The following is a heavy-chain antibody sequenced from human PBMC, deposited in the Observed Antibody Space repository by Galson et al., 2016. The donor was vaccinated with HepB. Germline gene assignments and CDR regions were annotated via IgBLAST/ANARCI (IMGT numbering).Heavy chain of an antibody. J-gene: IGHJ6*02. Sequence: SVKVSCKASGYTFTTYGIRWVRQAPGQGLEWMGWITTVTGNTNYAQKFQGRVTMTTDTSTNTAYMELRSLRSDDTAVYYCARARDYYFYSMDVWGQGTTVTVSS. V-gene: IGHV1-18*01. CDR3: ARARDYYFYSMDV. CDR2: ITTVTGNT. CDR1: GYTFTTYG.